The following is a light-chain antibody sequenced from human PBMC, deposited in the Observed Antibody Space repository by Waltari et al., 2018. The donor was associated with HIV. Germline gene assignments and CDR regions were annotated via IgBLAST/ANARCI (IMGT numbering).Light chain of an antibody. CDR2: QVK. V-gene: IGLV2-14*01. CDR1: STDIGAYNY. Sequence: QSALAQPASVSGSPGQSITISCTGTSTDIGAYNYVSGYQKHPDRAPKVIIYQVKSRPSGVSDRFSGSKSGNTASLTISGLQAEDEADYYCSSYTTSSTYVFGRGTTVSVL. J-gene: IGLJ1*01. CDR3: SSYTTSSTYV.